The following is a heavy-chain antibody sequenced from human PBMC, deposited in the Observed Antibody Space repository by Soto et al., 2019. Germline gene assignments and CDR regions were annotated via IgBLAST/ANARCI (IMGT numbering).Heavy chain of an antibody. CDR1: GGSFSGYY. D-gene: IGHD3-3*01. CDR2: INHSGST. J-gene: IGHJ6*02. V-gene: IGHV4-34*01. Sequence: PSETLSLICAVYGGSFSGYYWSWIRQPPGKGLEWIGEINHSGSTNYNPSLKSRVTISVDTSKNQFSLKLSSVTAADTAVYYCARGGRNVLRFLEWLPRVYYYGMDVWGQGTTVTVSS. CDR3: ARGGRNVLRFLEWLPRVYYYGMDV.